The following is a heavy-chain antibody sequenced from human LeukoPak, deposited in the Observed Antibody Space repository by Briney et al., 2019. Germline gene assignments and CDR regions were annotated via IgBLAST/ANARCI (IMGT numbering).Heavy chain of an antibody. CDR2: ISYDGSNK. D-gene: IGHD2-15*01. J-gene: IGHJ4*02. V-gene: IGHV3-30*04. CDR3: ARGRPSSEGYFDY. CDR1: GFTFSSYA. Sequence: PGGSLRLSCAASGFTFSSYAMHWVRQAPGKELEWVAVISYDGSNKYYADSVKGRFTISRDNSKNTLYLQMNSLRAEDTAVYYCARGRPSSEGYFDYWGQGTLVTVSS.